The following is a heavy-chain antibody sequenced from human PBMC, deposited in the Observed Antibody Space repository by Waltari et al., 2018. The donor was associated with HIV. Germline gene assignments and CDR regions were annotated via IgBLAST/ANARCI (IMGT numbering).Heavy chain of an antibody. V-gene: IGHV1-2*02. J-gene: IGHJ4*02. CDR1: GYTFTGYY. D-gene: IGHD6-19*01. CDR2: INPNRGGT. Sequence: QVQLVQSGAEVKKPGASVKVSCKASGYTFTGYYMHWVRQAPGQGLEWMGWINPNRGGTNYAQKFQGRVTMTRDTSISTAYMELSRLRSDDTAVYYCARASGGWYSNYWGQGTLVTVSS. CDR3: ARASGGWYSNY.